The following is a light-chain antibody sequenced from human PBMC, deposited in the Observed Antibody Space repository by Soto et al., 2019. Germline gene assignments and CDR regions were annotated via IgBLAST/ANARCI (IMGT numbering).Light chain of an antibody. J-gene: IGKJ1*01. V-gene: IGKV3-20*01. CDR1: HSVSSNY. CDR3: QQYVISQT. Sequence: EIVLTQSPGTLSLSPGERATLSCRSSHSVSSNYLAWYQQKPGQAPRLLIYDVSSRATGIPDRFSGSGSGTDFTLTVSRLEPVDFAVYYCQQYVISQTFGQGTKVEIK. CDR2: DVS.